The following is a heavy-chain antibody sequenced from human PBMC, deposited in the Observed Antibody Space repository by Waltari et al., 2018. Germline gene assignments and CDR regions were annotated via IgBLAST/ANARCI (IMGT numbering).Heavy chain of an antibody. V-gene: IGHV4-38-2*01. CDR3: AKSRDGYNPPLNDY. CDR2: IYHSGST. CDR1: GYSISSGYY. D-gene: IGHD5-12*01. Sequence: QVQLQESGPGLVKPSETLSLTCAVSGYSISSGYYWGWIRQPPGKGLEWIGSIYHSGSTYYNPSLKSRVTISVDTSKIQFSLKLSSVTAADTAVYYCAKSRDGYNPPLNDYWGQGTLVTVSS. J-gene: IGHJ4*02.